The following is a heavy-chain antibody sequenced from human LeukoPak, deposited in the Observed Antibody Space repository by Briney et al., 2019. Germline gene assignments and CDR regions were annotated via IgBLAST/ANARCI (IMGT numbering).Heavy chain of an antibody. CDR1: GFSFSSYN. CDR3: ARDPEGFGATYFDY. J-gene: IGHJ4*02. D-gene: IGHD3-16*01. Sequence: GGSLRLSCVASGFSFSSYNMNWVRQAPGKGLEWVSSISRSASNIYYADSVKGRFTISRYNAKNSFYLQMNSLRAEDTAVFYCARDPEGFGATYFDYWGQGTLVTVSS. V-gene: IGHV3-21*01. CDR2: ISRSASNI.